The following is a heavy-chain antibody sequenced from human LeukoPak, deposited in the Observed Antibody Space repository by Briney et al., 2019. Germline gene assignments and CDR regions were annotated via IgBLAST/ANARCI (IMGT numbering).Heavy chain of an antibody. Sequence: SETLSLTCTVSGDSISRYYWSWIRQPPGKGLEWIGYIFYSGSTNYNPSLESRVTVSVDTSKNQFSLKLSSVTAADTAVYYCARGPTKTSMDVWGKGTTVTVSS. CDR2: IFYSGST. V-gene: IGHV4-59*01. J-gene: IGHJ6*03. CDR3: ARGPTKTSMDV. CDR1: GDSISRYY.